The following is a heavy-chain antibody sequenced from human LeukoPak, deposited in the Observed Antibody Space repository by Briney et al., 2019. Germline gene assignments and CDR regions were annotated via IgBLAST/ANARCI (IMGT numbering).Heavy chain of an antibody. CDR2: ISSSSAYI. CDR1: GFTFNTYS. V-gene: IGHV3-21*01. Sequence: GRSLRLSCAASGFTFNTYSMNWVRQAPGKGLEWVSSISSSSAYIYYAGSVKGRFTISRDNAKKSLYLQMNSLRAEDTAVYYCARDRGAVTAPEYFQLWGQGTLVTVSS. D-gene: IGHD2-21*02. CDR3: ARDRGAVTAPEYFQL. J-gene: IGHJ1*01.